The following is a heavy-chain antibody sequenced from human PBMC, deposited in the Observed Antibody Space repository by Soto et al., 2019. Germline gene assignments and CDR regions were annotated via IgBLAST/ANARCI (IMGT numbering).Heavy chain of an antibody. CDR2: ISYDGSTK. D-gene: IGHD5-18*01. CDR1: GFTFSSYA. V-gene: IGHV3-30-3*01. CDR3: ATGKRGYVNSFAY. J-gene: IGHJ4*01. Sequence: GGSLRLSCAASGFTFSSYAMHWVRQAPGKGLEWVAVISYDGSTKYYADSVKGRFTISRDNSKNTLYLQMNSLRAEDTAVYYCATGKRGYVNSFAYRGHLPLFTASP.